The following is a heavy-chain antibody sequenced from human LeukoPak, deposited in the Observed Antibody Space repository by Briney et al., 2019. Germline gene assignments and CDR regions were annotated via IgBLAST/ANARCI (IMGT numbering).Heavy chain of an antibody. CDR2: IYSGGST. D-gene: IGHD3-22*01. J-gene: IGHJ4*02. Sequence: GGSLRLSCAASGFTVSSNYMSWVRQAPGKGLEWVSVIYSGGSTYYADSVKGRFTISRDNSKNTLYLQMNSLRAEDTAVYYCAKSGYYDSSGYYYGIDYWGQGTLVTVSS. V-gene: IGHV3-53*05. CDR1: GFTVSSNY. CDR3: AKSGYYDSSGYYYGIDY.